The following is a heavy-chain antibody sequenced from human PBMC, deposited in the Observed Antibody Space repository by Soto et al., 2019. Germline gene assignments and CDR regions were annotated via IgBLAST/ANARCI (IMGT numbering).Heavy chain of an antibody. V-gene: IGHV1-69*01. CDR3: ARGKYYYGSGSPTDYCYGMDV. D-gene: IGHD3-10*01. J-gene: IGHJ6*02. CDR1: GGTFSSYA. Sequence: QVQLVQSGAEVKKPGSSVKVSCTASGGTFSSYAISWVRQAPGQGLEWMGGIIPIFGTANYAQKFQGRVTITADESTSTAYMELSSLRSEDTAVYYCARGKYYYGSGSPTDYCYGMDVWGQGTTVTVSS. CDR2: IIPIFGTA.